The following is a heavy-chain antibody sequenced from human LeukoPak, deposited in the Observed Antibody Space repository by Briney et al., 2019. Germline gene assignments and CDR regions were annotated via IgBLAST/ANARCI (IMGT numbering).Heavy chain of an antibody. Sequence: GGTLRLSCAASGFIFSSYWMRAVRPAPGKGVERVANIKQDGSEKYYVDSVKGRFTISRDNAKNSLYLQMNSLRAEDTAVYYCARGSSSWNYYFDYWGQGTLVTVSS. V-gene: IGHV3-7*01. J-gene: IGHJ4*02. CDR1: GFIFSSYW. D-gene: IGHD6-13*01. CDR3: ARGSSSWNYYFDY. CDR2: IKQDGSEK.